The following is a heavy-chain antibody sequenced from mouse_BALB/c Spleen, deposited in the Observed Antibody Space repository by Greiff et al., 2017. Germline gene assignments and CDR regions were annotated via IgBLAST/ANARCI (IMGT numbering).Heavy chain of an antibody. Sequence: EVKLVESGGGLVQPGGSLKLSCAASGFTFSSYGMSWVRQTPDKRLELVATINSNGGSTYYPDSVKGRFTISRDNAKNTLYLQMSSLKSEDTAMYYCARDPSMITTAWFAYWGQGTLVTVSA. D-gene: IGHD2-4*01. CDR1: GFTFSSYG. J-gene: IGHJ3*01. CDR3: ARDPSMITTAWFAY. CDR2: INSNGGST. V-gene: IGHV5-6-3*01.